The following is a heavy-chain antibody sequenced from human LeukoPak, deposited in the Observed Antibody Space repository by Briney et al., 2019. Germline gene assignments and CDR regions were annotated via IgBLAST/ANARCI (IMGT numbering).Heavy chain of an antibody. J-gene: IGHJ6*03. CDR1: GGTFSSYA. CDR3: ARGPPKEYYYYYMDV. Sequence: GASVKVSCKASGGTFSSYAISWARQAPGQGLEWMGGIIPMFGIANYAQKFQGRVTIIGDEYMTTAYMELSSLSSEDTAVYYCARGPPKEYYYYYMDVWGKGTTVTVSS. V-gene: IGHV1-69*13. CDR2: IIPMFGIA.